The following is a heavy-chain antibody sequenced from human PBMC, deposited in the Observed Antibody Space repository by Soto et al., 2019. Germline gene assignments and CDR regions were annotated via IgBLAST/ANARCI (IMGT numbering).Heavy chain of an antibody. Sequence: PRGSLRLSCAASGFTFSGSAMHWVRQASGKGLEWVGRIRSKANSYATAYAASVKGRFTISRDDSKNTAYLQMNSLKTEDTAVYYCTSDTARVYYGMDVWGQGTTVTVPS. D-gene: IGHD5-18*01. V-gene: IGHV3-73*01. CDR3: TSDTARVYYGMDV. J-gene: IGHJ6*02. CDR2: IRSKANSYAT. CDR1: GFTFSGSA.